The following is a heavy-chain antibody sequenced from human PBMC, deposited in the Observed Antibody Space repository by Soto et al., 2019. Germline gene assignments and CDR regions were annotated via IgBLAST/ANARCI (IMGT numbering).Heavy chain of an antibody. CDR1: GYSFTSYW. V-gene: IGHV5-10-1*01. CDR2: IDPSDSYT. J-gene: IGHJ6*02. D-gene: IGHD6-13*01. CDR3: ARRVSSSWSGRGYYYGMDV. Sequence: GESLKISCKGSGYSFTSYWTSWVRQMPGKGLEWMGRIDPSDSYTNYSPSFQGHVTISAGKSISTAYLQWSSLKASDTAMYYCARRVSSSWSGRGYYYGMDVWGQGTTVTVSS.